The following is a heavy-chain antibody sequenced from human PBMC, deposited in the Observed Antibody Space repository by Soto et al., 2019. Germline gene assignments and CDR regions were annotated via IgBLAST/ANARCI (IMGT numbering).Heavy chain of an antibody. Sequence: VGSLRLSCVASGFTFSNYAMNWVRQTPGKGLEWVAVISYDGSNKYYADSVKGRITISRDNSRNTLYLQMNNLRAEDTAMYYCARDLGNNYGSFAYWGQGTLVTVSS. CDR3: ARDLGNNYGSFAY. CDR1: GFTFSNYA. D-gene: IGHD4-17*01. V-gene: IGHV3-30-3*01. J-gene: IGHJ4*02. CDR2: ISYDGSNK.